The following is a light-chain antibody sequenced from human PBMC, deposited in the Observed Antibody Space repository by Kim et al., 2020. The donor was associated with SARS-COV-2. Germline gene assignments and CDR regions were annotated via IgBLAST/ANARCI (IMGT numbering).Light chain of an antibody. CDR1: QGISNH. CDR2: AAS. V-gene: IGKV1-17*03. J-gene: IGKJ4*01. Sequence: DIQMTQSPSAMSASVGDRVTITCRASQGISNHLAWFQQNPGKVPKRLIYAASSLQSGVPSRFSGSGSGTEFTLTISSLQPEDFATYYCLQHNTYPLTFGGGTKVDIK. CDR3: LQHNTYPLT.